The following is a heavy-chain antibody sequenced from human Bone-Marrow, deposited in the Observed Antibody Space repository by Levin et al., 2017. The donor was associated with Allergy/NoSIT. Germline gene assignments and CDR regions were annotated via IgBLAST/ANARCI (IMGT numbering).Heavy chain of an antibody. CDR1: GFTFSSYA. J-gene: IGHJ4*02. V-gene: IGHV3-23*01. Sequence: LSLTCAASGFTFSSYAMSWVRQAPGKGLEWVSAISGSGGSTYYADSVKGRFTISRDNSKNTLYLQMNSLRAEDTAVYYCAKDLFWSGYFTNDYWGQGTLVTVAS. D-gene: IGHD3-3*01. CDR3: AKDLFWSGYFTNDY. CDR2: ISGSGGST.